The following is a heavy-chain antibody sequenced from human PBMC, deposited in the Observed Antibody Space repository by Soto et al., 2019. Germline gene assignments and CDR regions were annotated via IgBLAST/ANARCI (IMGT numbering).Heavy chain of an antibody. CDR1: GFTFSSDS. Sequence: GGSLRLSCAASGFTFSSDSINWVRQAPGKGLEWVSSISGSSSYIYYADSVKGRFTISRDNAKNSLYLQMNSMRTEDTAVYYCARDPQPSGRPSYGMDVWGQGTTVTVSS. D-gene: IGHD1-1*01. CDR3: ARDPQPSGRPSYGMDV. CDR2: ISGSSSYI. V-gene: IGHV3-21*01. J-gene: IGHJ6*02.